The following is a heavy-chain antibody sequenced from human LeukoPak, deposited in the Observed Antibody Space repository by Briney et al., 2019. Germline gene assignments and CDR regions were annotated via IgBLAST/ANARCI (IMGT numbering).Heavy chain of an antibody. J-gene: IGHJ4*02. CDR1: GFTFSSYW. CDR3: ARDFICSSTSCNGY. Sequence: GGSLRLSCAASGFTFSSYWMRWVRQAPGKGVEGVANIKQEGREKYYVDSVKGGFTISRDNAKNSLYLQMNSLRAEDTAVYYCARDFICSSTSCNGYWGQGTLVTVSS. D-gene: IGHD2-2*01. V-gene: IGHV3-7*03. CDR2: IKQEGREK.